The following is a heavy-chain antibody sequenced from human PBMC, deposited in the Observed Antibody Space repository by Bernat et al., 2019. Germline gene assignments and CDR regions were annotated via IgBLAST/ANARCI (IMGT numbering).Heavy chain of an antibody. Sequence: QVQLVESGGGVVQPGRSLRLSCAASGFTFSSYAMHWVRQAPGKGLEWVAVISYDGSNKYYADSVKGRFTISRDNSKNTLYLQMNSLSAEDTAVYYCARALYYYDSSGPGAFDIWGQGTMVTVSS. D-gene: IGHD3-22*01. J-gene: IGHJ3*02. V-gene: IGHV3-30-3*01. CDR3: ARALYYYDSSGPGAFDI. CDR2: ISYDGSNK. CDR1: GFTFSSYA.